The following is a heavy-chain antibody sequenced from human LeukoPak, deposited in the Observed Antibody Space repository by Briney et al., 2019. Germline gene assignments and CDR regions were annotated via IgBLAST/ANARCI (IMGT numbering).Heavy chain of an antibody. Sequence: GGSLRLSCAASGFTFSNYAMSWVRQAPGKGLEWVSAISGTDDSTYYTDSVKGRFTISRDNSKNTLYLQMNSLRAEDTAVYYCAKSILGGPFLEWLFDYWGQGTLVTVSS. CDR3: AKSILGGPFLEWLFDY. CDR1: GFTFSNYA. V-gene: IGHV3-23*01. CDR2: ISGTDDST. D-gene: IGHD3-3*02. J-gene: IGHJ4*02.